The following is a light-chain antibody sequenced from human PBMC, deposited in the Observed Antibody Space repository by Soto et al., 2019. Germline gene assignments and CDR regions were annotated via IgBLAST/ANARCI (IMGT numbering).Light chain of an antibody. CDR1: QSVSTSN. J-gene: IGKJ1*01. CDR2: GTS. V-gene: IGKV3-20*01. CDR3: QQFDYSLWT. Sequence: ETVLTQSPGTLSLSPGERATLSCRASQSVSTSNLSWYQQRPGQAPRLLIYGTSSRATVIPDRFSGSGSGTDCTLTISRREPEDFAVYYCQQFDYSLWTFGQGTTGAIK.